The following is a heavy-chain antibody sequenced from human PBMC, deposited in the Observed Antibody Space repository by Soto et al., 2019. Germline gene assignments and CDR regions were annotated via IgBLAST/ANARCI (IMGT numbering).Heavy chain of an antibody. Sequence: QVQLQESGPGLVKPSETLSLTCTISGGAIVNYYWTWIRQPPGKGLEWIGYIYHSGSASYDPSLKSRGTISVDTSNNQFSRKLNSVTAADTAVYYCARAVCTPYYYYGMDVWGQGTTVSVSS. CDR1: GGAIVNYY. D-gene: IGHD2-15*01. CDR3: ARAVCTPYYYYGMDV. CDR2: IYHSGSA. V-gene: IGHV4-59*01. J-gene: IGHJ6*02.